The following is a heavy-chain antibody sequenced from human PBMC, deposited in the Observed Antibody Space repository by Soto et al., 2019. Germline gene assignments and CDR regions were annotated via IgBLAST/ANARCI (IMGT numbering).Heavy chain of an antibody. Sequence: GGSLRLSCAASGFTFSGDWMHWVRQGAGKGLVWVSRINMDGSSTNYADSVKGRFTISRDNAKNTLYLQMNSLRVDDTAVYYCARGPRALYHLDYWGQGALVTVSS. CDR1: GFTFSGDW. CDR3: ARGPRALYHLDY. D-gene: IGHD2-2*01. CDR2: INMDGSST. V-gene: IGHV3-74*01. J-gene: IGHJ4*02.